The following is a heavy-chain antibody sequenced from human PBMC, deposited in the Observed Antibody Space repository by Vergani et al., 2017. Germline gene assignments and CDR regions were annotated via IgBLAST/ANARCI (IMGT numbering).Heavy chain of an antibody. Sequence: QVQLQESGPGLVKPSETLSLTCTVSGGSISSYYWSWIRQPPGKGLEWIGYIYYSGSTNYNPSLKRRVTISVDTSKNQFSLKLSSVTAADTAVYYCARDRPKAQQWLAEFDLWGRGTLVTVSS. V-gene: IGHV4-59*01. D-gene: IGHD6-19*01. CDR1: GGSISSYY. CDR3: ARDRPKAQQWLAEFDL. CDR2: IYYSGST. J-gene: IGHJ2*01.